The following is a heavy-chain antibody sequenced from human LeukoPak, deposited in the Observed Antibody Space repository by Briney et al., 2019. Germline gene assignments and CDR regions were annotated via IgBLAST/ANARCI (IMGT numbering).Heavy chain of an antibody. D-gene: IGHD6-19*01. CDR2: MSYDGGNQ. Sequence: GRSLRLSCSASGFTFRSYGMHWVRQAPGKGLEWVALMSYDGGNQYYGDSVKGRFAVSRDNSKNTLYLQMNSLRPEDTAIYYCAKGPSSGWYYFDNWGQGTLVTVSS. V-gene: IGHV3-30*18. CDR3: AKGPSSGWYYFDN. J-gene: IGHJ4*02. CDR1: GFTFRSYG.